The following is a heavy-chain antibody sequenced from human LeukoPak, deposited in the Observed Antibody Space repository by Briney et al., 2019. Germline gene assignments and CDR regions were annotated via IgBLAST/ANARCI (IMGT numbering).Heavy chain of an antibody. V-gene: IGHV4-59*01. Sequence: PSETLSLNCTVSGGSISSYYWSWIRQPPGKGLEWIGYIYYSGSTNYNPSLKSGVTISVDTSKNQFSLKLSSVTAADTAVYYCARNYYDSSGYQDDAFDIWGQGTMVTVSS. D-gene: IGHD3-22*01. CDR1: GGSISSYY. J-gene: IGHJ3*02. CDR3: ARNYYDSSGYQDDAFDI. CDR2: IYYSGST.